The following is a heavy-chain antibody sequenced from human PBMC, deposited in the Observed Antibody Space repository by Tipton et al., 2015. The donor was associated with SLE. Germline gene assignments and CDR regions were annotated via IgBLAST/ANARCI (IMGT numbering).Heavy chain of an antibody. V-gene: IGHV3-33*08. Sequence: RSLRLSCAASGFTFSTYAMHWVRQAPGKGLEWVAVIWSDGINKYYADSVKGRFTISRDNSKNTLYLQMNSLRAEDTAVYYCARDYRSRTADYWGLGTLVTVSS. CDR3: ARDYRSRTADY. J-gene: IGHJ4*02. CDR1: GFTFSTYA. D-gene: IGHD1-14*01. CDR2: IWSDGINK.